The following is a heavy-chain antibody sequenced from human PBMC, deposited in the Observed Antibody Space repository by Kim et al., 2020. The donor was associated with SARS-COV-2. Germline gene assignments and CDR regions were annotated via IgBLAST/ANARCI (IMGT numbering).Heavy chain of an antibody. Sequence: ASVNVSCRASGYTFTSYGISWVRQAPGQGLEWMGWISGYNGNTKYAQMVQGRDTMTTDTSTSTAYMECRSLRSDDTAVYYCARGSVRGLDYYYMDVWGKGTTVTVSS. V-gene: IGHV1-18*01. J-gene: IGHJ6*03. CDR3: ARGSVRGLDYYYMDV. D-gene: IGHD4-4*01. CDR2: ISGYNGNT. CDR1: GYTFTSYG.